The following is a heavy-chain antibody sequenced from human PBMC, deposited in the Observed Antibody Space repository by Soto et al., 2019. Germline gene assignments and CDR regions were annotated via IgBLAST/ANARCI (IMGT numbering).Heavy chain of an antibody. J-gene: IGHJ4*02. CDR3: ARDGCISTSCSYYFDY. Sequence: ASVKVSCKASGYTFTSYYMHWVRQAPGQGLEWMGIINPSGGSTSYAQKFQGRVTMTRDTSTSTVYMELSSLRSEDTAVYYCARDGCISTSCSYYFDYWGQGTLVTVS. D-gene: IGHD2-2*01. CDR2: INPSGGST. V-gene: IGHV1-46*01. CDR1: GYTFTSYY.